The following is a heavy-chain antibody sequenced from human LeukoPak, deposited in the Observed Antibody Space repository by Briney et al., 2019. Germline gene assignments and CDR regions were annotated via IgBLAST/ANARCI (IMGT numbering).Heavy chain of an antibody. J-gene: IGHJ4*02. CDR3: ARDGPVFGAFDY. Sequence: SETLSLTCTVSGGSVSSGSYYWSWIRQPPGKGLEWIGYIYYSGSTYYTPSLKSRVTISVDTSKNQFSLTLRSVTAADTAVYYCARDGPVFGAFDYWGQGTLVTVSS. V-gene: IGHV4-31*03. CDR2: IYYSGST. D-gene: IGHD3-16*01. CDR1: GGSVSSGSYY.